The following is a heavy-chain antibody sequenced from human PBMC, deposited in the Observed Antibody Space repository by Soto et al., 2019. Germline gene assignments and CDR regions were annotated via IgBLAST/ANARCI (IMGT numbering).Heavy chain of an antibody. V-gene: IGHV6-1*01. CDR3: AREIYYYDSSGYYYVNAFDI. CDR2: TYYRSKWYN. D-gene: IGHD3-22*01. J-gene: IGHJ3*02. CDR1: GDSVSSNSAA. Sequence: SQTLSLTCAISGDSVSSNSAAWNWIRQSPSRGLEWLGRTYYRSKWYNDYAVSVKSRITINPDTSKNQFSLQLNSVTPEDTAVYYCAREIYYYDSSGYYYVNAFDIWGQGTMVTVSS.